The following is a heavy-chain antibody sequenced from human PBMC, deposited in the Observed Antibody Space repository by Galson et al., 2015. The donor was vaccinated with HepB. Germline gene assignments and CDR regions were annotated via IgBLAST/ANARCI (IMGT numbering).Heavy chain of an antibody. D-gene: IGHD6-19*01. CDR1: GFTFSNYG. CDR3: AKDPYLYSALAGTMAGFDY. J-gene: IGHJ4*02. Sequence: LRLSCAASGFTFSNYGMHWVRQAPGEGLEWVAVISYDGSNKYYADSVKGRFTISRDNSKNTLYLQMNSLRAEDTALYYCAKDPYLYSALAGTMAGFDYWGQGTLVTVSS. V-gene: IGHV3-30*18. CDR2: ISYDGSNK.